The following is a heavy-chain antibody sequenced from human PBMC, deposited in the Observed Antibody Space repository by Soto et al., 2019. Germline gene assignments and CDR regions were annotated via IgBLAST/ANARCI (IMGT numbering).Heavy chain of an antibody. V-gene: IGHV2-5*02. CDR3: AHTPGGVYDSSGHDAFDI. D-gene: IGHD3-22*01. J-gene: IGHJ3*02. CDR1: GVSLSTSGVG. CDR2: IYWDDDK. Sequence: SGPTLVNPTQTLTLTCTFSGVSLSTSGVGVGWIRQPPGKALEWLALIYWDDDKRYSPSLKSRLTITKDTSKNQVVLTMTNMDPVDTATYYCAHTPGGVYDSSGHDAFDIWGQGTMVTVSS.